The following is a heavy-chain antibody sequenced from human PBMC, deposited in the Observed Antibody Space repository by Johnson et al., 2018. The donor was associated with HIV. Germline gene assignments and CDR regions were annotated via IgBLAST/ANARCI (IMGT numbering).Heavy chain of an antibody. V-gene: IGHV3-30*04. Sequence: QVQLVESGGGLVRPGGSLRLSCVASGFTFSSYAMHWVRQAPGKGLEWVAVISYDGSYKYYADSVKGRFTISRDNSKSTLYLQMNSLRAEDTAVYYCARVRTGRENAFDIWGQGTMVTVSS. CDR2: ISYDGSYK. CDR3: ARVRTGRENAFDI. CDR1: GFTFSSYA. J-gene: IGHJ3*02. D-gene: IGHD2-8*02.